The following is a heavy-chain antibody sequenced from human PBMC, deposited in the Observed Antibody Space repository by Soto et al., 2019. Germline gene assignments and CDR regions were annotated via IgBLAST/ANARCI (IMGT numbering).Heavy chain of an antibody. CDR3: ARRGSGCYYDY. Sequence: EVQLLESGGGLVQPGGSLRLSCAASGFTFSSYAMRWVRQATGKGLEWVSAISGSGGSTYYADSVKGRFTISRDNSKNTLYLQMNSLRAEDTAVYYCARRGSGCYYDYWGQGTLVTVSS. J-gene: IGHJ4*02. CDR1: GFTFSSYA. V-gene: IGHV3-23*01. D-gene: IGHD6-19*01. CDR2: ISGSGGST.